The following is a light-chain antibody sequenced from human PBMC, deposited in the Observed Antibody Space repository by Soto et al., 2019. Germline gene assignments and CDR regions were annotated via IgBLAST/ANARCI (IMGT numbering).Light chain of an antibody. CDR3: QQRANWPPVT. V-gene: IGKV3D-20*02. CDR2: GAS. J-gene: IGKJ1*01. Sequence: EIVLTQSPGTLSLSPGERATVSCRAIQSVSSNYLAWYQHKPGQAPRLLIYGASSRTTGIPDRFSGSGSGTDFTLTITTLEPEDFAVYFCQQRANWPPVTFGQGTKVDIK. CDR1: QSVSSNY.